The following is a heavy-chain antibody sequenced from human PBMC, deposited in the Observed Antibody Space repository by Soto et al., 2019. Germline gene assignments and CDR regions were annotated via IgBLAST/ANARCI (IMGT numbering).Heavy chain of an antibody. D-gene: IGHD1-26*01. J-gene: IGHJ4*02. V-gene: IGHV3-15*07. CDR3: TTSYVAGEAY. Sequence: EVQLVESGGGLVKPGGSLRLSCEASSFAFRDASMNWVRQAPGKGLEWVGRARSKSDGGTADHAAPVKGRFTISRDDSKNTLYLQMNSLKTEDTGVYYCTTSYVAGEAYWGQGTLVTVSS. CDR2: ARSKSDGGTA. CDR1: SFAFRDAS.